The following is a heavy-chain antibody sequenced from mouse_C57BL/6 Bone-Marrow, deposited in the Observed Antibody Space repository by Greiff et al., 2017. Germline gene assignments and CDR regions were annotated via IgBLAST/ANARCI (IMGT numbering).Heavy chain of an antibody. V-gene: IGHV2-6*01. CDR2: IWGVGST. CDR3: ARSYSNWYFDV. CDR1: GFSLTSYG. Sequence: VQGVESGPGLVAPSQSLSITCTVSGFSLTSYGVDWVRQSPGKGLEWLGVIWGVGSTNYNSALKSRLGISKDNSKSQVFLKMNSLQTDDTAMYYCARSYSNWYFDVWGTGTTVTVSS. D-gene: IGHD2-5*01. J-gene: IGHJ1*03.